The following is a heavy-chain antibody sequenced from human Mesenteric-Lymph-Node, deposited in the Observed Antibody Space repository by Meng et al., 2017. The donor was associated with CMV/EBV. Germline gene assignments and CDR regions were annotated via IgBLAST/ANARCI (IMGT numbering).Heavy chain of an antibody. J-gene: IGHJ3*02. CDR3: ARPSHGGAFDI. D-gene: IGHD2-15*01. Sequence: GGSLRLSCAASGFTFSSYWMSWVRQAPGKGLEWVANINQDGSEKYYVDSVKGRSTISRDNAKNSLYLQMNSLRGEDTAVYYCARPSHGGAFDIWGQGTMVTVSS. CDR2: INQDGSEK. CDR1: GFTFSSYW. V-gene: IGHV3-7*01.